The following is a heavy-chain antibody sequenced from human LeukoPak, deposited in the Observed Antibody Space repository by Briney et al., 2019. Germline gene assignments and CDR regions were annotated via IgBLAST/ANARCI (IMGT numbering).Heavy chain of an antibody. J-gene: IGHJ6*03. CDR2: INPNSGGT. CDR1: GYTFTGYY. CDR3: ARMVSYYDFWREYYYMDV. D-gene: IGHD3-3*01. Sequence: ASVKVSCKASGYTFTGYYMHWVRQAPGQGLEWMGWINPNSGGTNYAQKFQGRVTMTRDTSISTAYMELSRLRSDDTAVYYCARMVSYYDFWREYYYMDVWGKGTTVTVSS. V-gene: IGHV1-2*02.